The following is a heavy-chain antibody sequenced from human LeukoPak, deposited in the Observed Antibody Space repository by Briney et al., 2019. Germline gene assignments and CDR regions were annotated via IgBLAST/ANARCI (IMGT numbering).Heavy chain of an antibody. CDR2: IYYSGST. Sequence: NPSETLSLTCTVSGGSISSSSYYWGWIRQPPGKGLEWIGSIYYSGSTYYNPSLKSRVTISVDTSKNQFSLKLSSVTAADTAVYYCEGSGSYREVYYYYGMDVWGQGTTVTVSS. CDR3: EGSGSYREVYYYYGMDV. D-gene: IGHD3-16*02. J-gene: IGHJ6*02. V-gene: IGHV4-39*01. CDR1: GGSISSSSYY.